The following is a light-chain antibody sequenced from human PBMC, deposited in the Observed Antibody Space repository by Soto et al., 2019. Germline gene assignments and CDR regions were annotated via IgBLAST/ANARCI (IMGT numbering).Light chain of an antibody. CDR3: FSYRSTTDRV. J-gene: IGLJ2*01. Sequence: QSVLTQPPSVSGAPGQRVTISCTGSSSNIGAGYDVHWYQQLPGTAPKLLIYGNSNRPSGVPDRFSGSKSGTSASLAITGLQAEDEADYYCFSYRSTTDRVFGGGTKLTVL. CDR2: GNS. V-gene: IGLV1-40*01. CDR1: SSNIGAGYD.